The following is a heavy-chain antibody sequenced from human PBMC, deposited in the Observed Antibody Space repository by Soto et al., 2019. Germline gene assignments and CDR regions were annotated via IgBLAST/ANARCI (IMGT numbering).Heavy chain of an antibody. CDR1: GYTFTGYY. CDR3: ARSPGWDYDFWSGYYIDYDGMDV. D-gene: IGHD3-3*01. V-gene: IGHV1-2*04. CDR2: INPNSGGT. J-gene: IGHJ6*02. Sequence: ASVKVSCKASGYTFTGYYMHWVRQAPGQGLEWMGWINPNSGGTNYAQKFQGWVTMTRDTSISTAYMELSRLRSDDTAVYYCARSPGWDYDFWSGYYIDYDGMDVWGQGTTVTVSS.